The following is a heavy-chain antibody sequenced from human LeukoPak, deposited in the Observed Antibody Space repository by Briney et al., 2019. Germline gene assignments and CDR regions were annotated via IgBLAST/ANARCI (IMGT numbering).Heavy chain of an antibody. CDR1: GFTFSDYY. Sequence: GGSLRLSCAASGFTFSDYYMSWIRQAPGKGLEWVSYISSSGSTIYYADSVKGRFTISRDNAKNPLYLQMNSLRAEDTAVYYCARDLGTAMVTGYFDYWGQGTLVTVSS. D-gene: IGHD5-18*01. CDR3: ARDLGTAMVTGYFDY. V-gene: IGHV3-11*04. CDR2: ISSSGSTI. J-gene: IGHJ4*02.